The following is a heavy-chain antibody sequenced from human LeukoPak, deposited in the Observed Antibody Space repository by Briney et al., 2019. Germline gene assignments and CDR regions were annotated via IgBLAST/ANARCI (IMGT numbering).Heavy chain of an antibody. J-gene: IGHJ4*02. Sequence: SETLSLTCTVSGGSISSSSYYWGWIRQPPGKGLEWIGSIYYSGSTYYNPSLKSRVTISVDTSKNQFPLKLSSVTAADTAVYYCARLTPTIDYWGQGTLVTVSS. CDR3: ARLTPTIDY. CDR2: IYYSGST. CDR1: GGSISSSSYY. D-gene: IGHD2-15*01. V-gene: IGHV4-39*01.